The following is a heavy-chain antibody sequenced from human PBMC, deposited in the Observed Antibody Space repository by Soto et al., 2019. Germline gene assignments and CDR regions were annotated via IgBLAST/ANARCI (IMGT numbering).Heavy chain of an antibody. D-gene: IGHD1-7*01. J-gene: IGHJ4*02. CDR2: ISGNGVAT. Sequence: GGSLRLSCAASGFTFTNCAMSWVRQAPGMGLEWVSGISGNGVATYYADSVKGRLTISRVDSKSTMFLQMNGLRAEDTAVYYCAKAPGPNCNWYYLAYWGQGALVTVSS. CDR1: GFTFTNCA. V-gene: IGHV3-23*01. CDR3: AKAPGPNCNWYYLAY.